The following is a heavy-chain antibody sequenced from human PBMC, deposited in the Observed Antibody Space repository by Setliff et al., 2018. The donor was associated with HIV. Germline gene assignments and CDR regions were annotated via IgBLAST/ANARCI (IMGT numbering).Heavy chain of an antibody. CDR2: MNPQSGNT. D-gene: IGHD6-19*01. J-gene: IGHJ3*01. CDR3: ARDHRFQSTPGIAVAPDGFDL. V-gene: IGHV1-8*03. Sequence: ASVKVSCKASGYNFTNYDIDWVRQATGQGLEWMGWMNPQSGNTGYIEKFQGRITITADKSTSTAYMDLSSLRSEDTAVYYCARDHRFQSTPGIAVAPDGFDLWGQGTMVTVSS. CDR1: GYNFTNYD.